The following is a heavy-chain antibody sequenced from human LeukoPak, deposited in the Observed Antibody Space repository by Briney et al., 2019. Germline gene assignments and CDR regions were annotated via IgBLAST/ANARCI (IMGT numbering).Heavy chain of an antibody. CDR3: ARVVQWLGQFDY. D-gene: IGHD6-19*01. V-gene: IGHV3-30*03. J-gene: IGHJ4*02. CDR2: ISYDGSNK. CDR1: GFMFSNYG. Sequence: PGGSLRLSCAASGFMFSNYGMHWVRQAPGKGLEWVAVISYDGSNKYYEDSVKGRFTISRDNSKNTLYLQMNSLRAEDTAVYYCARVVQWLGQFDYWAQGTLVTVSS.